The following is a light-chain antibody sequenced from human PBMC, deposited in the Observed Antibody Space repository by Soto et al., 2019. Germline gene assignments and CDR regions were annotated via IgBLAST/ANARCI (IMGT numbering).Light chain of an antibody. CDR2: EVS. CDR1: SSDVGDSKY. J-gene: IGLJ3*02. V-gene: IGLV2-14*01. CDR3: SSHTSSGTLV. Sequence: QSALTQPASVSASPGQSITISCTGTSSDVGDSKYVSWYQQHPGKAPKLIIYEVSNRPSGVSNHFSASKSGNTASLTISGLRAEDEADYYCSSHTSSGTLVFGGGTKLTVL.